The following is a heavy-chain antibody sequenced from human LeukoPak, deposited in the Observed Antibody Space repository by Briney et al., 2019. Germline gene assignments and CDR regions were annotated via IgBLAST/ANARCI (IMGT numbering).Heavy chain of an antibody. J-gene: IGHJ5*02. CDR2: LYDDDNA. D-gene: IGHD3-10*01. V-gene: IGHV3-66*01. Sequence: GGSLRLSCVASGFALSTTYMSWVRQAPGKGLEWVSVLYDDDNANYGDSVKGRFTVSRDISTNTLYLQMNSLRVDDTAVYHCARVYGSGSFNLWGQGTLVTVSS. CDR3: ARVYGSGSFNL. CDR1: GFALSTTY.